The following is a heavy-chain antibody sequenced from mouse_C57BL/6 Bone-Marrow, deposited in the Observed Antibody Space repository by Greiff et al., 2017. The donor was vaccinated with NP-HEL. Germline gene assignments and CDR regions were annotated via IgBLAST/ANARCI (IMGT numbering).Heavy chain of an antibody. D-gene: IGHD1-1*01. Sequence: DVMLVESGGDLVKPGGSLKLSCAASGFTFSSYGMSWVRQTPDKRLEWVATISSGGSYTYYPDSVKGRFTITIDNAKNTLYMQMSRLKSGDTAMYYCARRVYYYGSSPFCFDVWGTGTTVTVSS. CDR3: ARRVYYYGSSPFCFDV. V-gene: IGHV5-6*02. CDR2: ISSGGSYT. J-gene: IGHJ1*03. CDR1: GFTFSSYG.